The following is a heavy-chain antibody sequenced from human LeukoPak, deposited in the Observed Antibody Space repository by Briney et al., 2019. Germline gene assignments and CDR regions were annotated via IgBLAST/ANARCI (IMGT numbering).Heavy chain of an antibody. J-gene: IGHJ4*02. CDR1: GGSVSSGSYY. D-gene: IGHD5-12*01. CDR2: IYYSGST. Sequence: SETLSLTCTVSGGSVSSGSYYWSWIRQPPGKGLEWIGYIYYSGSTNYNPSLKSRVTISVDTSKNQFSLKLSSVTAADTAVYYLSRVHGYGIDYWGQGTLVTVSS. V-gene: IGHV4-61*01. CDR3: SRVHGYGIDY.